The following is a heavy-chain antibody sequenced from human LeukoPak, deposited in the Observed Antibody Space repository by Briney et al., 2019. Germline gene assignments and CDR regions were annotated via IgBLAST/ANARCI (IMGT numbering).Heavy chain of an antibody. V-gene: IGHV3-7*01. Sequence: GGSLRLSCAASGFTFSSYWMSWVRQAPGKGLEWVANIKQDGSEKYYVDSVKGRFTISRDNAKNSLYLQMNSLRAEDTAVYYCARPYYDSSGYYRRDAFDIWGQGTMVTVSS. J-gene: IGHJ3*02. D-gene: IGHD3-22*01. CDR1: GFTFSSYW. CDR3: ARPYYDSSGYYRRDAFDI. CDR2: IKQDGSEK.